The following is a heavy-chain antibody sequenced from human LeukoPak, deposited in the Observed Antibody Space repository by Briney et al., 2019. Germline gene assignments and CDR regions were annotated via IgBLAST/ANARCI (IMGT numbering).Heavy chain of an antibody. V-gene: IGHV3-7*04. CDR2: IKPDGSER. D-gene: IGHD1-7*01. CDR1: GFIFRNYW. CDR3: ARVRTKEGRDS. Sequence: GGSLRLSCAASGFIFRNYWMSWVRQAPGKGLESVANIKPDGSERDYVDSVKGRFTISRDNAKNSLDLEMNSLRAEDTAVYYCARVRTKEGRDSWGQGTLVTVSS. J-gene: IGHJ5*01.